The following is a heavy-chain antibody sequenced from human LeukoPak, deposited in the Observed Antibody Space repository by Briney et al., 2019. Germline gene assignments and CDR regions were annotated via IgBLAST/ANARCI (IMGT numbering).Heavy chain of an antibody. V-gene: IGHV3-33*01. CDR3: ARDSSNLGYYYYYYGMDV. D-gene: IGHD1-26*01. Sequence: GGSLRLSCAASGFTFSSYGMPWVRQAPGKGLEWVAGIWYDGSNKYYADSVKGRFTISRDNSKNTLYLQMNSLRAEDTAVYYCARDSSNLGYYYYYYGMDVWGQGTTVTVSS. CDR2: IWYDGSNK. CDR1: GFTFSSYG. J-gene: IGHJ6*02.